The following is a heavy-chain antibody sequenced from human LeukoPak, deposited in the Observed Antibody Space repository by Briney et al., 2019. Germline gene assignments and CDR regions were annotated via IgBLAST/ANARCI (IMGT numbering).Heavy chain of an antibody. Sequence: GGSLRLSCAASGFTFSSYAMSWVRQAPGKGLEWVSAISGSGGSTYYADSVKGRFTISRDSSKNTLYLQMNSLRAEDTAVYYCAKDPGYYYGSGSYYNEAWFDPWGQGTLVTVSS. CDR3: AKDPGYYYGSGSYYNEAWFDP. D-gene: IGHD3-10*01. CDR1: GFTFSSYA. J-gene: IGHJ5*02. V-gene: IGHV3-23*01. CDR2: ISGSGGST.